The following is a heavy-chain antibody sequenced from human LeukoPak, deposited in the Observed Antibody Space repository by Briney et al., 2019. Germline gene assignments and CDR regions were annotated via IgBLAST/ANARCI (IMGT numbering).Heavy chain of an antibody. D-gene: IGHD2-21*01. V-gene: IGHV3-21*01. Sequence: PGGSLRLSCAASGVTFSSYSMNWVRQAPGKGLEWVSSISSSSRYIYYADPVKGRFTISRDNAKNSLYLQMNSLRAEDTAVYYCARDRRSGLIAINEAFDIWGQGTMVTASS. CDR2: ISSSSRYI. CDR1: GVTFSSYS. J-gene: IGHJ3*02. CDR3: ARDRRSGLIAINEAFDI.